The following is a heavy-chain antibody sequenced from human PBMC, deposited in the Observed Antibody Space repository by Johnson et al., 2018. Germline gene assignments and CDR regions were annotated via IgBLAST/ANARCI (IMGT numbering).Heavy chain of an antibody. J-gene: IGHJ3*02. CDR3: ARVNYNWNDVGAFDI. D-gene: IGHD1-1*01. V-gene: IGHV3-30-3*01. CDR2: ISYDGSNK. CDR1: GFTFSSYA. Sequence: VQLVESGGGVVQPGRSLRLSCAASGFTFSSYAMHWVRQAPGKGLEWVAVISYDGSNKYYADSVKGRFTISRDNSKKTLYLQMNSLRAEDTAVYYCARVNYNWNDVGAFDIWGQGTMVTVSS.